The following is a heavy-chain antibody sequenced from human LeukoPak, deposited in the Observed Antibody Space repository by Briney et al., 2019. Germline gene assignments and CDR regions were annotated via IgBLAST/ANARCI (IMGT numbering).Heavy chain of an antibody. CDR1: GGSISSYY. D-gene: IGHD6-19*01. CDR3: ARISSGPKTYYFDY. Sequence: SETLSLTCTVSGGSISSYYWSWIRQPPGKGLEWIGYIYYSGGTNYNPSLKSRVTISVDTSKNQFSLKLSSVTAADTAVYYCARISSGPKTYYFDYWGQGTLVTVSS. V-gene: IGHV4-59*08. J-gene: IGHJ4*02. CDR2: IYYSGGT.